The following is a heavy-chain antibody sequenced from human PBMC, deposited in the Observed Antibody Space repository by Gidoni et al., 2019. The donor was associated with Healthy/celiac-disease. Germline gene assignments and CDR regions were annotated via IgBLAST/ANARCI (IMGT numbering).Heavy chain of an antibody. CDR1: GFTFDDYA. CDR2: MSGNSGSI. J-gene: IGHJ4*02. D-gene: IGHD6-6*01. Sequence: EVQLVESGGGLVQPGRSLRLSCAAAGFTFDDYAMHWVRQAPGKGLEWVSGMSGNSGSIGYADSVKGRFTISRDNAKNSLYLQMNSLRAEDTALYYCAKGDGIAARPYYFDYWGQGTLVTVSS. CDR3: AKGDGIAARPYYFDY. V-gene: IGHV3-9*01.